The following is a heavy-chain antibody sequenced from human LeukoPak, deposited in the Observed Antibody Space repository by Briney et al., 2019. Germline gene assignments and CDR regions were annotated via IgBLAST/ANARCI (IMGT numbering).Heavy chain of an antibody. CDR3: AKGAEIDH. J-gene: IGHJ4*02. CDR1: GFNFNNFA. CDR2: MTGPADTT. V-gene: IGHV3-23*01. Sequence: SGGSLRLSCAASGFNFNNFAMSWVRQAPGKGLEWLSAMTGPADTTYYAESVKGRFTISRDYSKSMVFIQMNSLRVEDTAIYYCAKGAEIDHWGQGTLVTVSS.